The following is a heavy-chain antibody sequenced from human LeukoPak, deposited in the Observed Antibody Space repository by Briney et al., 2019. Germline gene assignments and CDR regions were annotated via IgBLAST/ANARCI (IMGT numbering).Heavy chain of an antibody. CDR2: IYTGGAT. CDR1: GFTVSGNY. Sequence: GSLRLSCAASGFTVSGNYMNWVRQAPGKGLEWVSIIYTGGATYYADSVKGRFTISRDASKNTVYLQMNSLRAEDTAVYYCARGLYYDSSGYYFDYWGQGTLVTVSS. V-gene: IGHV3-66*02. D-gene: IGHD3-22*01. J-gene: IGHJ4*02. CDR3: ARGLYYDSSGYYFDY.